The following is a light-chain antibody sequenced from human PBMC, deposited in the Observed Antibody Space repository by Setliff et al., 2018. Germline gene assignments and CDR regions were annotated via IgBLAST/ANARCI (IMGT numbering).Light chain of an antibody. CDR1: SSDVGGYNY. Sequence: QSALTQPPSASGSPGQSVTISCTGTSSDVGGYNYVSWYQQHPGKAPKLMIYGVSKRPSGVPDRFSGSKSGNTASLTVSGPQAEDEADYYCSSYAGSNTPYVFGTGTKVTVL. J-gene: IGLJ1*01. V-gene: IGLV2-8*01. CDR2: GVS. CDR3: SSYAGSNTPYV.